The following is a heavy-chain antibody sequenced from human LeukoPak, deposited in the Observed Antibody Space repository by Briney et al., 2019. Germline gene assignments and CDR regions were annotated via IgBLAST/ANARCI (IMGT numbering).Heavy chain of an antibody. CDR2: ISSSGNT. D-gene: IGHD5-24*01. CDR1: GFTFGRSA. Sequence: GGSLRLSCEASGFTFGRSAMTWVRQAPGKGLEWFSSISSSGNTYYADSVKGRFTISRDNSKNLVNLQMNSLRAEDTAIYYCVKGRMSEDGLDFWGQGSLVTVSS. J-gene: IGHJ4*02. CDR3: VKGRMSEDGLDF. V-gene: IGHV3-23*01.